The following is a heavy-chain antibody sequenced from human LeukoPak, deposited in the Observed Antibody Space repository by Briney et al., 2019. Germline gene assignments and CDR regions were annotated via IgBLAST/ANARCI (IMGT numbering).Heavy chain of an antibody. D-gene: IGHD1-26*01. V-gene: IGHV1-8*01. J-gene: IGHJ5*02. CDR1: GYTFTSYD. CDR2: MNPNSGNT. CDR3: ARGPWSLSYSGSYGGFLDP. Sequence: ASVKVSCKASGYTFTSYDINWVRQATGQGLEWMGWMNPNSGNTGYAQKFQGRVTMTRNTSISTAYMELSSLRSEDTAVYYCARGPWSLSYSGSYGGFLDPWGQGTLVTVSS.